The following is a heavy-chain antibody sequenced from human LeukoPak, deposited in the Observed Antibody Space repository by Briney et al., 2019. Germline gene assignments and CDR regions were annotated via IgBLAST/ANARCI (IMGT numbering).Heavy chain of an antibody. CDR2: MNPNSGNT. J-gene: IGHJ4*02. CDR3: ARGRRDGYNWPYYFDY. CDR1: GYTFTSYD. V-gene: IGHV1-8*01. D-gene: IGHD5-24*01. Sequence: GASVKVSCKASGYTFTSYDINWVRQATGQGLEWMGWMNPNSGNTGYAQKFQGRVTMTRNTSISTAYMELSSQRSEDTAVYYCARGRRDGYNWPYYFDYWGQGTLVTVSS.